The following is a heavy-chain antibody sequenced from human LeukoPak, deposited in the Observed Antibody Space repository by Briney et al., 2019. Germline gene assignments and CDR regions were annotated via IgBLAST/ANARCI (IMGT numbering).Heavy chain of an antibody. V-gene: IGHV3-30*04. CDR2: ISYDGSNK. Sequence: GGSLRLSCAASGFTFSSYAMHWVRQAPGKGLEWVAVISYDGSNKYYADSVKGLFTISRDNSKNTLYLQMNSLRAEDTAVYYCAKGGLKYQLLSRAQYFQHWGQGTLVTVSS. CDR3: AKGGLKYQLLSRAQYFQH. J-gene: IGHJ1*01. D-gene: IGHD2-2*01. CDR1: GFTFSSYA.